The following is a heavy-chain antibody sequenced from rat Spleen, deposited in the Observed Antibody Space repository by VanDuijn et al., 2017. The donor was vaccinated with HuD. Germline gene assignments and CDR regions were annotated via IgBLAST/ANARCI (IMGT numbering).Heavy chain of an antibody. V-gene: IGHV5-19*01. D-gene: IGHD1-1*01. CDR3: GRTALQWFMMDA. CDR1: GFTFSNRA. CDR2: ISPSGGTT. J-gene: IGHJ4*01. Sequence: EVQLVESGGGLVQPGRSLKLSCAASGFTFSNRAMHWIRQAPTKGLEWVAAISPSGGTTYYRDSVKGRFTVSRDNAKSTLYLQMDSLRSEDTATYYCGRTALQWFMMDAWGQGTSLTVSS.